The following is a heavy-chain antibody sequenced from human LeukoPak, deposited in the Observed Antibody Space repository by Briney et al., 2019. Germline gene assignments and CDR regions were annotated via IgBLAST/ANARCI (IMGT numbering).Heavy chain of an antibody. Sequence: GRSLRLSCAASGFTFDDYAMHWVRQAPGKGLEWVSGISWNSGSIGYADSVKGRFTISRDNAKNSLYLQMNSLRAEDTALYYCAKDTGYYYDSSGFPYRAEYWGQGTLVTVSS. CDR1: GFTFDDYA. D-gene: IGHD3-22*01. J-gene: IGHJ4*02. CDR3: AKDTGYYYDSSGFPYRAEY. CDR2: ISWNSGSI. V-gene: IGHV3-9*01.